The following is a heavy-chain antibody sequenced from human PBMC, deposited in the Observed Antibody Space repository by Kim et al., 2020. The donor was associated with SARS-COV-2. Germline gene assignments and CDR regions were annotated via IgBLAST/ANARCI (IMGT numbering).Heavy chain of an antibody. CDR3: ARASGYEPTSYFYGLDV. Sequence: GGSLRLSCAASGFTFRSYSMMWVRQAPGKGLEWISYINSRGSSIFYAGSVEGRFTISRDNTEKSLYLQIDSPRAEDTAVYYCARASGYEPTSYFYGLDVWGQGTTVTVSS. CDR1: GFTFRSYS. CDR2: INSRGSSI. J-gene: IGHJ6*02. D-gene: IGHD5-12*01. V-gene: IGHV3-48*01.